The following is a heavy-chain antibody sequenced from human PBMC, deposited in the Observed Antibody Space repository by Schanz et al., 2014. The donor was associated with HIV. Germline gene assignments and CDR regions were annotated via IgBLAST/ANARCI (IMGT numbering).Heavy chain of an antibody. Sequence: VQLVESGGGVVQPGRSLRLSCAASGFTFSDYWMHWVRQVPGKGLLWVSRMNNDVSSRLYADSVKGRFTISRDNAKNTLYLQMNSLRDEDTAVYYCAKDRITGTTGVPYYYYGMDVWGQGTTVTVSS. D-gene: IGHD1-7*01. J-gene: IGHJ6*02. CDR1: GFTFSDYW. CDR3: AKDRITGTTGVPYYYYGMDV. CDR2: MNNDVSSR. V-gene: IGHV3-74*01.